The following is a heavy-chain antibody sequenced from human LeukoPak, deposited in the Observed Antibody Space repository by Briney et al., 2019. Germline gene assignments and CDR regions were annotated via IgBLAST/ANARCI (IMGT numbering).Heavy chain of an antibody. Sequence: VASVKVSCKASGYTFSDYYMHWVRQAPGQGLEWMGIINPSGGSTSYAQQFQGRVTMTRDTSTRTVYMELSSLRSEDTAVYYCARGTTAGFGEEIKYDYWGQGTLVTVPS. CDR1: GYTFSDYY. CDR2: INPSGGST. D-gene: IGHD3-10*01. CDR3: ARGTTAGFGEEIKYDY. V-gene: IGHV1-46*01. J-gene: IGHJ4*02.